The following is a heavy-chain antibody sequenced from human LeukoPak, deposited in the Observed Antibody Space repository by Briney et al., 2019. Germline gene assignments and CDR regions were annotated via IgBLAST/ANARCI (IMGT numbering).Heavy chain of an antibody. CDR1: GGSFSGYY. V-gene: IGHV4-34*01. J-gene: IGHJ6*03. CDR2: INHSGST. D-gene: IGHD2-8*01. CDR3: ARRSWGCTHSVCYPTNYYYYYMDV. Sequence: SETLSLTCAVYGGSFSGYYWSWIRQPPGKGLEWMGEINHSGSTNYNPSLKSRVTISVDTSKNQFSLKLSSVTAADTAVYYSARRSWGCTHSVCYPTNYYYYYMDVWGKGTTVTVSS.